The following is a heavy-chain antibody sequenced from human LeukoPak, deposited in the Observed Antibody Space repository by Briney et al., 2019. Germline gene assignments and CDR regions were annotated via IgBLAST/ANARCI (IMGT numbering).Heavy chain of an antibody. CDR3: AREKRPVNAFDI. CDR1: GGSFSGYY. CDR2: INHSGST. V-gene: IGHV4-34*01. J-gene: IGHJ3*02. Sequence: SETLSLTCAVYGGSFSGYYWSWIRQPPGKGLEWIGEINHSGSTNYNPSPKSRVTISVDTSKNQFSLKLSSVTAADTAVYYCAREKRPVNAFDIWGQGTMVTVSS.